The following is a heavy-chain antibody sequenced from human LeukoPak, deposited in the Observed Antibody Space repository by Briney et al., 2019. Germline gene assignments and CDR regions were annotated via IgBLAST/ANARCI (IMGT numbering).Heavy chain of an antibody. J-gene: IGHJ2*01. CDR3: ALHWGSGWYFDL. CDR1: GYTFTGYY. V-gene: IGHV1-2*06. CDR2: INPNSGGT. D-gene: IGHD7-27*01. Sequence: ASVKVSCKASGYTFTGYYMHWVRQAPGQGLEWMGRINPNSGGTNYAQNFQGRVTMTRDTSITTAYMELNSLRSDDTAVYYCALHWGSGWYFDLWGRGTQVTVSS.